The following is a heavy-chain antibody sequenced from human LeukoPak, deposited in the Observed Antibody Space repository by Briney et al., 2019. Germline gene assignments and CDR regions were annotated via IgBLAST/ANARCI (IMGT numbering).Heavy chain of an antibody. CDR2: LHYHGGT. Sequence: SGTLSLTCAVSGGSISGGYWWSWVRQSPGKGLEWIGELHYHGGTNYNPSLKSRVTISADTSNNRFSLSLTSVTAADTAVYYCARQDSYDVDVWGQGTTVTVSS. CDR3: ARQDSYDVDV. CDR1: GGSISGGYW. J-gene: IGHJ6*02. V-gene: IGHV4-4*02.